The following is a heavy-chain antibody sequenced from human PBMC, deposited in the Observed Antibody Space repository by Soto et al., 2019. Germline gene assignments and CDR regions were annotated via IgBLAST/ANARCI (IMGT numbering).Heavy chain of an antibody. Sequence: QVQLVQSGAEEKKPGASVKVSCKASGYTFTSYAMHWVRQAPGQRLEWMGWINAGNGNTKYSQKFQGRVTITRDTPASTAYMELSSLRSEDTAVYYCARDCVGATCTLDYWRQGTLVAVSA. V-gene: IGHV1-3*05. D-gene: IGHD1-26*01. J-gene: IGHJ4*02. CDR1: GYTFTSYA. CDR3: ARDCVGATCTLDY. CDR2: INAGNGNT.